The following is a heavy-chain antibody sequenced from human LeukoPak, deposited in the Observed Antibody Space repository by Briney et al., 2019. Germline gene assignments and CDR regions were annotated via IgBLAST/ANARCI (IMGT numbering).Heavy chain of an antibody. V-gene: IGHV1-8*01. CDR3: ARGLYYSSSWYVFYYYYGMDV. J-gene: IGHJ6*02. CDR2: MNTNSGNT. D-gene: IGHD6-13*01. CDR1: GSPFTTYD. Sequence: ASVKVSCKPSGSPFTTYDINSVRQSTGHGLEWLGWMNTNSGNTGYAQKYQGRDTITKNTSISTAYRELSSLRSEDTAVYYCARGLYYSSSWYVFYYYYGMDVWGQGTTVTVSS.